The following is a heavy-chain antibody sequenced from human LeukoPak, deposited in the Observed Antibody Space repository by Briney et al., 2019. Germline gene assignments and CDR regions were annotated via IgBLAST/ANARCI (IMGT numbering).Heavy chain of an antibody. CDR2: IDSSSRTI. CDR1: GFTFSSYS. V-gene: IGHV3-48*02. CDR3: ARGEDIVVVVAHY. D-gene: IGHD2-15*01. Sequence: GGSLRLSCAASGFTFSSYSMNWVRQTPGEGLQWISYIDSSSRTIYYADSVKGRFTISRDNAKNSLYLQMNSLRDEGTAVYYCARGEDIVVVVAHYWGQGTLVTVSS. J-gene: IGHJ4*02.